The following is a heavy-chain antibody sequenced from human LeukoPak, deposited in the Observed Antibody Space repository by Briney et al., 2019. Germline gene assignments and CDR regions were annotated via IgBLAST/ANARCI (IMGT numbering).Heavy chain of an antibody. CDR1: GGSISSYY. D-gene: IGHD3-22*01. CDR3: ARILYYYDSSGYLYYFDY. Sequence: PSETLSLTCTVSGGSISSYYWSWIRQPPGKGLEWIGYIYYSGSTNYNPSLKSRVTISVDTSKNQFSLKLSSVTAADTAVYYCARILYYYDSSGYLYYFDYWGQGTLVTVSS. J-gene: IGHJ4*02. CDR2: IYYSGST. V-gene: IGHV4-59*08.